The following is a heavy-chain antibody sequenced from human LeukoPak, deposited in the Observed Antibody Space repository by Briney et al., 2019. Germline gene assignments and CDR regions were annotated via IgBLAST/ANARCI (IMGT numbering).Heavy chain of an antibody. CDR2: INGYNGNT. D-gene: IGHD6-19*01. Sequence: ASVKVSFKASGYTFINYGISWVRPAPGQGLEWMGWINGYNGNTNYAQKLQGRVSMTTDTSTNTAYMELRSLRSDDTAEYYCAREGAGSGWPDYWGQGTLVTVSS. V-gene: IGHV1-18*01. CDR3: AREGAGSGWPDY. CDR1: GYTFINYG. J-gene: IGHJ4*02.